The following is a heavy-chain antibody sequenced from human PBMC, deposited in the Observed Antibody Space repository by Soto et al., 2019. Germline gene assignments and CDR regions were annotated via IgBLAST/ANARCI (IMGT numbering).Heavy chain of an antibody. CDR1: GFTFSSYA. CDR2: ISGSGGST. CDR3: AKDCGRKQWLVSWVTFDY. Sequence: GGSLRLSCAASGFTFSSYAMSWVRQAPGKGLEWVSAISGSGGSTYYADSVKGRFTISRDNSKNTLYLQMNSLRAEDTAVYYCAKDCGRKQWLVSWVTFDYWGQGTLVTVSS. V-gene: IGHV3-23*01. D-gene: IGHD6-19*01. J-gene: IGHJ4*02.